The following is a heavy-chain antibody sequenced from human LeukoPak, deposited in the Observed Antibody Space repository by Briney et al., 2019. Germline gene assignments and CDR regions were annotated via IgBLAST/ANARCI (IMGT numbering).Heavy chain of an antibody. CDR3: AKGGAGGNYFDY. D-gene: IGHD1-26*01. J-gene: IGHJ4*02. CDR1: GFTFDDYA. V-gene: IGHV3-9*01. CDR2: ISWNSGSI. Sequence: GGSLRLSCAASGFTFDDYAMHWVRQAPGKGLEWVSGISWNSGSIGYADSVKGRFTISRDSAKNSLYLQMNSLRAEDTALYYCAKGGAGGNYFDYWGQGTLVTVSS.